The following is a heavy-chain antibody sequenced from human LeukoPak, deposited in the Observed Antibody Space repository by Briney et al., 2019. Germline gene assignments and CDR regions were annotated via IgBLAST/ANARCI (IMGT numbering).Heavy chain of an antibody. V-gene: IGHV3-11*04. Sequence: LSLTCAVYGGSFSGYYWSWIRQPPGKGLEWVSYMSTSDSPIYYTDSVKGRFTISRDNAKNSLYLQMNSLRASDTAVYYCARELNGAFDPWGQGTLVTVSS. CDR1: GGSFSGYY. CDR3: ARELNGAFDP. J-gene: IGHJ5*02. D-gene: IGHD1-1*01. CDR2: MSTSDSPI.